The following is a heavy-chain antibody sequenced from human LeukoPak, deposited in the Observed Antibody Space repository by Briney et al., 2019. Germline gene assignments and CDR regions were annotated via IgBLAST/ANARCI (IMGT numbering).Heavy chain of an antibody. CDR1: GFTFSSYA. CDR3: AKDPYYYDSSGYYPFDY. V-gene: IGHV3-23*01. J-gene: IGHJ4*02. CDR2: ISGSGGST. Sequence: SGGSLRLSCAASGFTFSSYAMSWVRQAPGKGLEWVSAISGSGGSTYYADSVKGRFTISRDNSKNTLYLQMNSLRAEDTAVYYCAKDPYYYDSSGYYPFDYWGQGTQVTVSS. D-gene: IGHD3-22*01.